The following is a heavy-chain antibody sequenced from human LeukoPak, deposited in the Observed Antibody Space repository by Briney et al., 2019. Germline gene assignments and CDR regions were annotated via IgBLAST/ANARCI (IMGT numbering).Heavy chain of an antibody. CDR1: GVTVSTNY. D-gene: IGHD5-12*01. V-gene: IGHV3-53*01. Sequence: GESLRLSCAVSGVTVSTNYMGKVRQAPGKGLEWVSVIYADGGGGGTYYADSVKGRFTISRDNSRNTLYLQMSNLRADDTAMYYCSRDRSRGYSFTWGQGTLVTVS. CDR3: SRDRSRGYSFT. J-gene: IGHJ5*02. CDR2: IYADGGGGGT.